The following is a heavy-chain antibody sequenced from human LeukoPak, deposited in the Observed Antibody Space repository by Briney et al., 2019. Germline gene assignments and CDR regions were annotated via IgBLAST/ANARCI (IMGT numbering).Heavy chain of an antibody. CDR3: AKSDIVVVPAASKIYNWFDP. CDR1: GGSFGGYY. CDR2: INHSGST. J-gene: IGHJ5*02. D-gene: IGHD2-2*01. V-gene: IGHV4-34*01. Sequence: SETLSLTCAVSGGSFGGYYWSWIRQPPGKGLEWIGEINHSGSTNYNPSLTSRVTISVDTSKNQFSLKLSSVTAADTAVYYCAKSDIVVVPAASKIYNWFDPWGQGTLVAVSS.